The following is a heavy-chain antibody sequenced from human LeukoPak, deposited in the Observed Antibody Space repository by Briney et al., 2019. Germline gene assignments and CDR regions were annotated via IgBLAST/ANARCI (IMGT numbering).Heavy chain of an antibody. J-gene: IGHJ1*01. CDR2: IKEDGSVK. CDR3: ARDQNFQH. V-gene: IGHV3-7*04. CDR1: GFSFSTYW. Sequence: GGSLRLSCAASGFSFSTYWMSWVRQAPGKGLEWVANIKEDGSVKYYVDSVKGRFTVSRDNAKNSVYLQMSSLRAEDTALHHCARDQNFQHWGQGTLVTVSS.